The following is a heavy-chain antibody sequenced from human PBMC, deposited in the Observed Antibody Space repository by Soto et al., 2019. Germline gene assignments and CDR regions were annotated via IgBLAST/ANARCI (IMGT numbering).Heavy chain of an antibody. J-gene: IGHJ6*02. CDR2: INPSGGST. CDR3: AIYRLSEEEGMDV. V-gene: IGHV1-46*01. Sequence: ASVKVSCKASGYTFTSYYMHWVRQAPGQGLEWMGIINPSGGSTSYAPKFQGSVTITRDTSTSTVYMELSSLRSEDTDVYYCAIYRLSEEEGMDVWGQGTTVTVS. CDR1: GYTFTSYY. D-gene: IGHD5-12*01.